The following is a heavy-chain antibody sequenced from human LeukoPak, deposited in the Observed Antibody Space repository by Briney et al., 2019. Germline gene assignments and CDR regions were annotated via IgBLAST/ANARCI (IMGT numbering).Heavy chain of an antibody. Sequence: PGGSLRLSCATSGFTFTTYWMSWVRQTPGKGLEWVAKIKPDGSEKSYVDSVKGRFTISRDNAEDSVYLQMNSLRVEDTAVYYCARGQLADDQWGQGALVTVSS. CDR1: GFTFTTYW. D-gene: IGHD2-15*01. J-gene: IGHJ4*02. CDR3: ARGQLADDQ. V-gene: IGHV3-7*01. CDR2: IKPDGSEK.